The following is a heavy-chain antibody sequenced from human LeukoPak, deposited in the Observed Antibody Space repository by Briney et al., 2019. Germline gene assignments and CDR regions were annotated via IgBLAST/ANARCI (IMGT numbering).Heavy chain of an antibody. CDR1: GFTFSSYA. V-gene: IGHV3-23*01. J-gene: IGHJ4*02. CDR3: ARGRGLPGPLDY. Sequence: GGSLRLSCAASGFTFSSYAMSWVRQAPGKGLEWVSAISGNGGSTYYADSVKGRFTISRDNAKNSLYPQMNSLRAEDTAVYYCARGRGLPGPLDYWGQGTLVTVSS. CDR2: ISGNGGST. D-gene: IGHD3-10*01.